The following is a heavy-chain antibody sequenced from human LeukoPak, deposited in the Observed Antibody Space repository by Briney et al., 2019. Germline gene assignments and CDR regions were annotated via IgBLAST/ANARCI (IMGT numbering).Heavy chain of an antibody. CDR3: ARVVDSRVSYCGGDCYSGAFDI. CDR1: GGSISSGDYY. D-gene: IGHD2-21*02. V-gene: IGHV4-30-4*01. Sequence: SQTLSLTCTVSGGSISSGDYYWSWIRQPPGTGLEWIGYIYYSGSTYYNPSLKSRVTISVDTSKNQFSLKLSSVTAAGTAVYYCARVVDSRVSYCGGDCYSGAFDIWGQGTMVTVSS. CDR2: IYYSGST. J-gene: IGHJ3*02.